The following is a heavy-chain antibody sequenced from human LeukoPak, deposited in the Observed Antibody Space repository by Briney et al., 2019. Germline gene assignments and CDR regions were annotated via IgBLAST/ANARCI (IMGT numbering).Heavy chain of an antibody. Sequence: PSETLSLNCAVYGWSFNDYYWNWIRQPPGKGLEWIGEINARGDTNYNPSLKSRVNISVDTSKKQFSLRLTSMIAADTALYYCARGQVPAARGYNWFDPWGQGTLVTVSS. D-gene: IGHD2-2*01. CDR2: INARGDT. V-gene: IGHV4-34*01. CDR1: GWSFNDYY. CDR3: ARGQVPAARGYNWFDP. J-gene: IGHJ5*02.